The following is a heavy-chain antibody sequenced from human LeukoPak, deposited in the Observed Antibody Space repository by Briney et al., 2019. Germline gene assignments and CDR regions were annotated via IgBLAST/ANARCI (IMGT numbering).Heavy chain of an antibody. V-gene: IGHV1-18*01. D-gene: IGHD6-19*01. CDR1: GYTFNTYG. Sequence: ASVKVSCKASGYTFNTYGISWVRQPPGQGLEWIGWISPFNGNTNYAQNVQGRATMTTDTSTTTAYMDLEGLRYDDTAVYYCARDREQWVPLGAVDLWGQGTMVTVSA. CDR3: ARDREQWVPLGAVDL. CDR2: ISPFNGNT. J-gene: IGHJ3*01.